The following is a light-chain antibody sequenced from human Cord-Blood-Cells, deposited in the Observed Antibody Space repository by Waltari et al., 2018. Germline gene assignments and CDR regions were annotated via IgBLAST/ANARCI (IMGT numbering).Light chain of an antibody. Sequence: QSALTQPRSVSGSPGQSVTISCTATSRDVGGYNNVSWYQQHPGKAPKLMIYDVSKRPSGVPDRFSGSKSGNTASLTISGLQAEDEADYYCCSYAGSYNWVFGGGTKLTVL. CDR1: SRDVGGYNN. J-gene: IGLJ3*02. CDR3: CSYAGSYNWV. CDR2: DVS. V-gene: IGLV2-11*01.